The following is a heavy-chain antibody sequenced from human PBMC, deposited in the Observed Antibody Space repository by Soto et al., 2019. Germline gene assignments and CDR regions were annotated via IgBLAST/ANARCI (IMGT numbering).Heavy chain of an antibody. CDR1: GGSITSSNYY. V-gene: IGHV4-30-4*01. Sequence: SETLSLTCTVSGGSITSSNYYCIWIRHSPGEGLEWIGHIYSSGSAYYNPSLMSRVSMSIDTSKNQFSLSLNSVTVADTAVYFCARELRGYSYGPGEVFWGRGTLVTVSS. J-gene: IGHJ4*02. CDR3: ARELRGYSYGPGEVF. D-gene: IGHD5-18*01. CDR2: IYSSGSA.